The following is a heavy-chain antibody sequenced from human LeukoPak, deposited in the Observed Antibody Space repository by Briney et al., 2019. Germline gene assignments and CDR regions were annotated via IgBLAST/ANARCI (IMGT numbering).Heavy chain of an antibody. D-gene: IGHD5-12*01. Sequence: SQTLSLTCTVSGGSISSGGYYWSWIRQHTGKGLEWIGYIYYSGSTYYNPSLKSRVTISVDTSKNQFSLKLSSVTAADTAVYYCARELRRGYSGYDSWGQGTLVTVSS. CDR3: ARELRRGYSGYDS. CDR2: IYYSGST. CDR1: GGSISSGGYY. J-gene: IGHJ5*02. V-gene: IGHV4-31*03.